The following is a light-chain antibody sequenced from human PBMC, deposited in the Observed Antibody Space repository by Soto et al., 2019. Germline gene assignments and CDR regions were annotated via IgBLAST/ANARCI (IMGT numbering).Light chain of an antibody. J-gene: IGLJ7*01. V-gene: IGLV1-51*01. CDR2: DND. Sequence: QSVLTQPPSVSAAPGQTVTISCSGGRYNIGANFVSWYQHLPGTAPRLLIYDNDKRPSGIPDRFSGSKSGTSATLGITGLQTGDETDYYCGTWDSALSAWVFGGGTQLTVL. CDR1: RYNIGANF. CDR3: GTWDSALSAWV.